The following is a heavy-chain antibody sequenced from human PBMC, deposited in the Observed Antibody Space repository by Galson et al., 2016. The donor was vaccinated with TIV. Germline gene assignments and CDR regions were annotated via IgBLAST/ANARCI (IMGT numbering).Heavy chain of an antibody. Sequence: PALVKPTQTLTLTCTFSGFSLNSNGVGVGWIRQPPGKALEWLALIYWDNDERYSPSLKNRLTISKDTSKNQVVLRMTSMDPVDTATYYCAHRRRDSGVWDTLDYWGQGILVTVAS. J-gene: IGHJ4*02. V-gene: IGHV2-5*02. D-gene: IGHD3-16*01. CDR1: GFSLNSNGVG. CDR3: AHRRRDSGVWDTLDY. CDR2: IYWDNDE.